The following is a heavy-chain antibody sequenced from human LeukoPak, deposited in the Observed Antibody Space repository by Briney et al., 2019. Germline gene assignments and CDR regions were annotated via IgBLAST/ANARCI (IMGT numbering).Heavy chain of an antibody. V-gene: IGHV3-21*01. CDR3: ARDYYGSGSYYNPLDY. CDR2: ISSSSSYI. Sequence: GGSLRLSCAASGFTFSSYSMNWVRQAPGKGLEWVSSISSSSSYIYYADSVKGRFTISRDNAKNSLYLQMNSLRAEDTAVYYCARDYYGSGSYYNPLDYWGQGTLVTVSS. J-gene: IGHJ4*02. D-gene: IGHD3-10*01. CDR1: GFTFSSYS.